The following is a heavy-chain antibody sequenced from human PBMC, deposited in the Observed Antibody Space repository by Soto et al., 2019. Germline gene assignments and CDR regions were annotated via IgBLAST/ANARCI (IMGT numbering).Heavy chain of an antibody. V-gene: IGHV1-2*04. D-gene: IGHD6-13*01. CDR3: ARDLGSSSWPYYYGMDV. J-gene: IGHJ6*02. CDR2: INPNSGGT. Sequence: RASVKVSCKASGYTFTGYYMHWVRQAPGQGLEWMGWINPNSGGTNYAQKFQGWVTMTRDTSISTAYMELSRLRSDDTAVYYCARDLGSSSWPYYYGMDVWGQGTTVTVSS. CDR1: GYTFTGYY.